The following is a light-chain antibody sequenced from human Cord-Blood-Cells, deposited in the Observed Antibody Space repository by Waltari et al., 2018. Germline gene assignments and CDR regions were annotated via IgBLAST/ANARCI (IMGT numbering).Light chain of an antibody. Sequence: DIQMTQSPSSLSASVGDRVTITCRASQSISSYLNWYQQKPGKAPKLLIYAASSLQSGVPSRFSGSGPGTDFTLTISSLQPEDFATYYCQQSYSTPGIGTFGQGTKVEIK. CDR1: QSISSY. J-gene: IGKJ1*01. CDR2: AAS. V-gene: IGKV1-39*01. CDR3: QQSYSTPGIGT.